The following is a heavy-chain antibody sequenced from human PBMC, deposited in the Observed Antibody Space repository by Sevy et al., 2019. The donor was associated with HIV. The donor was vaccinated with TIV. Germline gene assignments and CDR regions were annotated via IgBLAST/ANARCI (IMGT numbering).Heavy chain of an antibody. CDR2: ISYDGSNK. J-gene: IGHJ1*01. CDR3: ALERLSSDVAEYFQN. CDR1: GFTFSSYS. V-gene: IGHV3-30-3*01. D-gene: IGHD1-1*01. Sequence: GGSLRLSCATSGFTFSSYSMHWVRQAPGKGLEWVATISYDGSNKHYADSVKGRFTISRDNFKNSLSLQMNNLRAEDTAMYYCALERLSSDVAEYFQNWGQGTLVTVSS.